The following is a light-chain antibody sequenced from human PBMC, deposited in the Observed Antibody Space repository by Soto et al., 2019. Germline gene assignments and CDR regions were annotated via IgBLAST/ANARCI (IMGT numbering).Light chain of an antibody. V-gene: IGLV1-51*01. J-gene: IGLJ2*01. CDR1: GSNIGSNS. CDR3: GTWESYLSVGV. Sequence: QSVLTQPPSVSAAPGQTVTISCSGRGSNIGSNSVSWYQQDPGTDPKLLLYDNDKRPSGIPDRVFGSKSGTSDTLCIAVLQPADEADYYCGTWESYLSVGVFGGGTKLTV. CDR2: DND.